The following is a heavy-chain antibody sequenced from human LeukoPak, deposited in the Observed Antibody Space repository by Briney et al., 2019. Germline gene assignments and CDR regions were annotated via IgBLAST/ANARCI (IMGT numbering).Heavy chain of an antibody. V-gene: IGHV1-58*02. CDR2: IVVGSGNT. Sequence: ASVKVSCKASGFTFTSSAMQWVRQARGQRLEWIGWIVVGSGNTNYAQKLQERVTITRDMSTSTAYMELSSLRSEDTAVYYCAAETGARLRVDYWGQGTLVTVSS. CDR1: GFTFTSSA. CDR3: AAETGARLRVDY. J-gene: IGHJ4*02. D-gene: IGHD7-27*01.